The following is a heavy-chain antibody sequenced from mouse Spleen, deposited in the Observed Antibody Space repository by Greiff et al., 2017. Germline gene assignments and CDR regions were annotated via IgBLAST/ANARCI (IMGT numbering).Heavy chain of an antibody. CDR1: GFTFSDYG. V-gene: IGHV5-17*01. Sequence: EVQLQESGGGLVKPGGSLKLSCAASGFTFSDYGMHWVRQAPEKGLEWVAYISSGSSTIYYADTVKGRFTISRDNAKNTLFLQMTSLRSEDTAMYYCARTRLRGYFDVWGTGTTVTVSS. CDR3: ARTRLRGYFDV. J-gene: IGHJ1*03. CDR2: ISSGSSTI. D-gene: IGHD2-4*01.